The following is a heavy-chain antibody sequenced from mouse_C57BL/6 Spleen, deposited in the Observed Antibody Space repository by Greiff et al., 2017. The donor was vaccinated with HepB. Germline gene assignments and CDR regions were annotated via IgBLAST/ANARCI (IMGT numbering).Heavy chain of an antibody. J-gene: IGHJ4*01. CDR1: GYTFTSYW. CDR2: IDPNSGGT. D-gene: IGHD1-1*01. Sequence: QVQLQQPGAELVKPGASVKLSCKASGYTFTSYWMHWVKQRPGRGLEWIGRIDPNSGGTKSNEKFKSKATLTVDKPSSTAYMQLSSLTSEDSAVYYCASSYYGSSPYAMDYWGQGTSVTVAS. CDR3: ASSYYGSSPYAMDY. V-gene: IGHV1-72*01.